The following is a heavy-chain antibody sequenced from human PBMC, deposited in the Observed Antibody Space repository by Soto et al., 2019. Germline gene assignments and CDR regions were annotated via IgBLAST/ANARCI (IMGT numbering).Heavy chain of an antibody. CDR1: GLTFTSSA. V-gene: IGHV1-58*01. CDR2: IVVGSGST. Sequence: ASVKVSCKASGLTFTSSAVQWVRQARGQRLEWIGWIVVGSGSTNYAQKFQERVTITRDMSTSTAYLELSSLRSDDTAVYYCAADPYYYDSSDYYSFDYWGQGTLVTVS. CDR3: AADPYYYDSSDYYSFDY. J-gene: IGHJ4*02. D-gene: IGHD3-22*01.